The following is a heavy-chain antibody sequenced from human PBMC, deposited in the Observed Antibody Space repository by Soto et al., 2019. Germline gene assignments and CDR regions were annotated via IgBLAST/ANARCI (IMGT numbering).Heavy chain of an antibody. V-gene: IGHV4-30-2*01. CDR2: ISHTGST. D-gene: IGHD1-20*01. J-gene: IGHJ4*02. CDR1: GGSISSGNSYS. Sequence: SETLSLTCAVSGGSISSGNSYSWSWIRQPPGKGLEWIGSISHTGSTSYNPSLKGRVTMSVDKSKNQFSLKLSSVTAADMAVYYCATSQKGYNWNYFDHWGQGALVTVSS. CDR3: ATSQKGYNWNYFDH.